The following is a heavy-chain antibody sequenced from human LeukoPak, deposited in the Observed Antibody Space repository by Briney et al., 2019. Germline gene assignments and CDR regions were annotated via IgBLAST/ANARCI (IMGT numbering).Heavy chain of an antibody. CDR2: ISGSGGST. V-gene: IGHV3-23*01. Sequence: GGSLRHSCAASGFTFSSYAMSWVRQAPGKGLEWVSAISGSGGSTYYADSVKGRFTISRDNSKNTLYLQMNSLRAEDTAVYYCAKDEYYYDSSGHSGYYFDYWGQGTLVTVSS. D-gene: IGHD3-22*01. J-gene: IGHJ4*02. CDR1: GFTFSSYA. CDR3: AKDEYYYDSSGHSGYYFDY.